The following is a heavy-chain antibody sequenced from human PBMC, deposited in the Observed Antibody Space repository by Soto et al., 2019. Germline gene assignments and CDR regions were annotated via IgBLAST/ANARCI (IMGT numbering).Heavy chain of an antibody. CDR1: GFSLSTTGKS. CDR2: IYWDDDK. J-gene: IGHJ4*02. Sequence: QITLKESGPTLVKPTQTLTLTCTFSGFSLSTTGKSVAWIRQPPGKALEWLSVIYWDDDKRYSPSLNTRLTIAKDTTKNQVVLKLTNMDPSDTGTYYCANSRGDGDDFPDWGQGTLVSVSS. V-gene: IGHV2-5*02. D-gene: IGHD4-17*01. CDR3: ANSRGDGDDFPD.